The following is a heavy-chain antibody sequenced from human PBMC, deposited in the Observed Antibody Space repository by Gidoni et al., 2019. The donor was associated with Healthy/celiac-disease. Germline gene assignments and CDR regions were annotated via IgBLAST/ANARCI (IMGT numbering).Heavy chain of an antibody. CDR2: IRSKAYGGTT. D-gene: IGHD3-22*01. CDR3: TGHLDYYDSSGYYVDY. V-gene: IGHV3-49*05. CDR1: GFTFGDYA. Sequence: EVQLVESGGGLVKPGRSLRLSCTASGFTFGDYAMSWFRQAPGKGLEWVGFIRSKAYGGTTEYAASVKGRFTISRDDSKSIAYLQMNSLKTEDTAVYYCTGHLDYYDSSGYYVDYWGQGTLVTVSS. J-gene: IGHJ4*02.